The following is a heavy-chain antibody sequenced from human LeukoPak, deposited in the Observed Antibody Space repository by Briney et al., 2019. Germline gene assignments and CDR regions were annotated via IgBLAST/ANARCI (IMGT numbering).Heavy chain of an antibody. J-gene: IGHJ4*02. V-gene: IGHV1-18*01. CDR3: ARDSPYSSSSLGFDY. Sequence: ASVKVSCKASGYIFTSYGISWVRQAPGQGLEWMGWISAYKGNTNYAHKFQGRVTMTTDTSTSTAYMELRSLRSDDTAVYYCARDSPYSSSSLGFDYWGQGTLVTVSS. CDR1: GYIFTSYG. D-gene: IGHD6-13*01. CDR2: ISAYKGNT.